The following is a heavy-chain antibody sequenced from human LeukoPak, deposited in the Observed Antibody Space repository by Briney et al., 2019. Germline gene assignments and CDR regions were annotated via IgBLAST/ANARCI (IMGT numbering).Heavy chain of an antibody. J-gene: IGHJ5*01. Sequence: GSLRLSCAASRFPFSSYWMSWVRQAPGKGLEWVANIKQDGSEKYYVDSVKGRFTISRDNAKNSLYLQMNSLRAEDTAVYYCARVSGNYYRWFDSWGQGTLVTVSS. CDR2: IKQDGSEK. D-gene: IGHD1-26*01. CDR1: RFPFSSYW. V-gene: IGHV3-7*03. CDR3: ARVSGNYYRWFDS.